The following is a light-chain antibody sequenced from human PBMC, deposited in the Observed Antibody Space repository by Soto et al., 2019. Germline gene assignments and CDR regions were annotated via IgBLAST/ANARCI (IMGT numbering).Light chain of an antibody. CDR1: QSVSSN. CDR2: DAS. CDR3: QQYNNWPT. V-gene: IGKV3-15*01. Sequence: EIVMTQSPGTLSLSPGERATLSCRASQSVSSNFLAWYQQRPGQAPRLVIYDASTRATGTPGSFSGSGSGTEFTLTISSLQSEDFAVYYCQQYNNWPTFGQGTKVDIK. J-gene: IGKJ1*01.